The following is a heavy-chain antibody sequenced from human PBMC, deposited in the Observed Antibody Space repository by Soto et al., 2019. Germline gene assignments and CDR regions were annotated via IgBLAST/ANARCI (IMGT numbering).Heavy chain of an antibody. J-gene: IGHJ5*02. Sequence: GASVKVSCKASGYTFTSYDINWVRQATGQGLEWMGWMNPNSGGTNYAQKFQGWVTMTRDTSISTAYMELSRLRSDDTAVYYCARGTAYYYGSGSYYKGQSTGFDPWGQGTLVTVSS. CDR2: MNPNSGGT. D-gene: IGHD3-10*01. CDR3: ARGTAYYYGSGSYYKGQSTGFDP. V-gene: IGHV1-2*04. CDR1: GYTFTSYD.